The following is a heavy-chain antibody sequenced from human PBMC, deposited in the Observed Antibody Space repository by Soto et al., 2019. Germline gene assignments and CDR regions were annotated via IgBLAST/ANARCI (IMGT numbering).Heavy chain of an antibody. V-gene: IGHV3-30-3*01. D-gene: IGHD2-21*02. CDR1: EFTFSKYA. CDR3: VRGLALFCGGDCYYINY. J-gene: IGHJ4*02. Sequence: GGPLLLSSSAPEFTFSKYAAHWVRRASNIDLEWVAVASYDGTNKYYADSAKGRFTISRDNSKNTLYLQMNSLRVDDTAVYYCVRGLALFCGGDCYYINYWRQGKLV. CDR2: ASYDGTNK.